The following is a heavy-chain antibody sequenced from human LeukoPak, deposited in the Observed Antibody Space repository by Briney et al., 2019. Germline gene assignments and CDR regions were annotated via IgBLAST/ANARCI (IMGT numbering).Heavy chain of an antibody. J-gene: IGHJ5*02. V-gene: IGHV4-59*01. Sequence: AETLSLTCTTSGGSISSYYWNWIRQPPGKGLEGVACISYSGSTKYSPSFKSRVTISVDTSKHQLSLKLSSVTAADTAVYYCAREPGFDSSGYLNWFDPWGQGTLVTVSS. CDR2: ISYSGST. CDR1: GGSISSYY. CDR3: AREPGFDSSGYLNWFDP. D-gene: IGHD3-22*01.